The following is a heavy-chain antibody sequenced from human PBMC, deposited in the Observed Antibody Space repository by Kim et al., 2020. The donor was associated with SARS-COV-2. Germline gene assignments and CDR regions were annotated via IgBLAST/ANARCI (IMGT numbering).Heavy chain of an antibody. CDR1: GFTFGDYA. Sequence: GGSLRLSCTASGFTFGDYAMSWFRQAPGKGLEWVGFIRSKAYGGSTEYAASVKGRFTISRDDSTRIAYLQMNSLKTEDTAVYYCTRERETVTRGLGINVAFDIWGHRTMVTVSS. J-gene: IGHJ3*02. CDR2: IRSKAYGGST. D-gene: IGHD1-26*01. V-gene: IGHV3-49*03. CDR3: TRERETVTRGLGINVAFDI.